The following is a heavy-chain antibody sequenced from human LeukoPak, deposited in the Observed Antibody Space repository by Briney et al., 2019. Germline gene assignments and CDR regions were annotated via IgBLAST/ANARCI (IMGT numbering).Heavy chain of an antibody. CDR2: ISSYNGNT. CDR1: GYTFTSYG. Sequence: ASVKVSCKASGYTFTSYGISWVRQAPGQGLEWMGWISSYNGNTNYAQKLQGRVTMTTDTSTSTAYMELRSLRSDDTAVYYCAREYCSSTSCYLDSMDVWGQGTTVTVSS. CDR3: AREYCSSTSCYLDSMDV. J-gene: IGHJ6*02. D-gene: IGHD2-2*01. V-gene: IGHV1-18*01.